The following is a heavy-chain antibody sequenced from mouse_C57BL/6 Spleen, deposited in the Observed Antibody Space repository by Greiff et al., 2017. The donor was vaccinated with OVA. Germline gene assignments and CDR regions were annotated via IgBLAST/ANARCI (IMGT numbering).Heavy chain of an antibody. J-gene: IGHJ1*03. D-gene: IGHD1-1*01. CDR2: IWGDGST. CDR1: GFSLTSYG. CDR3: AVYGSSYENWYFDV. V-gene: IGHV2-3*01. Sequence: VKLVESGPGLVAPSQSLSITCTVSGFSLTSYGVSWVRQPPGKGLEWLGVIWGDGSTNYHSALISRLSISKDNSKSQVFLKLNSLQTDDTATYYCAVYGSSYENWYFDVWGTGTTVTVSS.